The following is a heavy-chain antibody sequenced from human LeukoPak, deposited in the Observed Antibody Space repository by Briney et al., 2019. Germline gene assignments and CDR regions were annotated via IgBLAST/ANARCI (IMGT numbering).Heavy chain of an antibody. CDR2: IYPGDSDP. J-gene: IGHJ4*02. D-gene: IGHD6-13*01. CDR3: VRHGLGSSWFGFDY. Sequence: GESLKISCKGSGYIFTTYWIGLVRQMPGKGLEWMGIIYPGDSDPRYSPSFQGQVTISADKSISTAYLQWSSLKASDSAMYYCVRHGLGSSWFGFDYWGQGTLVTVSS. CDR1: GYIFTTYW. V-gene: IGHV5-51*01.